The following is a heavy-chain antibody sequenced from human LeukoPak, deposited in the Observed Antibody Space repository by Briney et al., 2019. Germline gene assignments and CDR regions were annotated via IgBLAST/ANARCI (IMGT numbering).Heavy chain of an antibody. D-gene: IGHD2-21*01. CDR2: IYSGGST. Sequence: GGSLRLSCAASGFTVSSNYMSWVRQAPEKGLEWVSVIYSGGSTYYADSVKGRFTTPRDISKNTLYLQMNSLRAEDTPVYYCASVNGDGAEYFQHWGQGTLVTVSS. CDR1: GFTVSSNY. CDR3: ASVNGDGAEYFQH. V-gene: IGHV3-53*01. J-gene: IGHJ1*01.